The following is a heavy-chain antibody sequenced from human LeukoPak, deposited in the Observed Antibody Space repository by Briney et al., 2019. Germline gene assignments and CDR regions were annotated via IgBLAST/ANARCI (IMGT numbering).Heavy chain of an antibody. V-gene: IGHV3-49*03. J-gene: IGHJ6*03. CDR1: GFIFGDYA. CDR2: IRSKTYGGAI. CDR3: ARDQLGGDPDDYYYYYVDV. D-gene: IGHD4-17*01. Sequence: GGSLRLSCTTSGFIFGDYAMSWFRQAPGKGLEWVGFIRSKTYGGAIEYAASVKGRFTISRDDSKSIAYLQMNSLKTEDTAVYYCARDQLGGDPDDYYYYYVDVWGKGTTVIVSS.